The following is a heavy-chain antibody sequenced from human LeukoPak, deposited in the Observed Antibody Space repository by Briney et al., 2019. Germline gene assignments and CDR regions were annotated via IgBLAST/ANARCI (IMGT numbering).Heavy chain of an antibody. CDR2: ISGSGGST. V-gene: IGHV3-23*01. J-gene: IGHJ5*02. Sequence: PGGSLRLSCAASGFTFSSYAMSWVRQTPGKGLEWVSAISGSGGSTYYADSVKGRFTSRDNSKNTLFLQMNSLRVEDTAPYYCARLGDSSPWGQGTLVTVSS. CDR1: GFTFSSYA. D-gene: IGHD3-16*01. CDR3: ARLGDSSP.